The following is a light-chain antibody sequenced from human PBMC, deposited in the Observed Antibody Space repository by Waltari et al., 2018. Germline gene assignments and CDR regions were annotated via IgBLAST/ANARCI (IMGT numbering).Light chain of an antibody. CDR3: AAWDDSLNGLV. V-gene: IGLV1-44*01. J-gene: IGLJ3*02. CDR1: SSNIGSNT. CDR2: SNN. Sequence: SVLPQPPSASGTPGQRVTLSCSGSSSNIGSNTVNWYQQLPVTAPKLLIYSNNQRPSGVPDRFSGSKSGTSASLAISGLQSEDEADYYCAAWDDSLNGLVFGGGTKLTVL.